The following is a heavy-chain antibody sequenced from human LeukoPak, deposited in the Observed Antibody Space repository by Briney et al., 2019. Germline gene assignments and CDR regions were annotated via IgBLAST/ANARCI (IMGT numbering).Heavy chain of an antibody. CDR1: GYTFTSYG. V-gene: IGHV1-18*01. CDR2: ISAYNGNT. J-gene: IGHJ4*02. Sequence: ASVNVSCKASGYTFTSYGISWVRQAPGQGLEWMGWISAYNGNTNYAQKLQGRVTMTTDTSTSTAYMELRSLRSDDTAVYYCARDGGGFGELPFDYWGQGTLVTVFS. D-gene: IGHD3-10*01. CDR3: ARDGGGFGELPFDY.